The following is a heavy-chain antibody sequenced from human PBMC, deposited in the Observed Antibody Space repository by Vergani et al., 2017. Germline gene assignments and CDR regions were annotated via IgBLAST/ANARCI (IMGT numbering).Heavy chain of an antibody. Sequence: QVQLVQSGAEVKKPGAAVKVSCKASGYYFTDNYLHWVRQAPGQGLEWMGRITPKDGGTQYAEKVKGRVTMTRDTSITTAYMELTSLTSDDTAVYYCVRGGTFDWLSTWGQGTLVTVSS. CDR1: GYYFTDNY. CDR2: ITPKDGGT. CDR3: VRGGTFDWLST. J-gene: IGHJ5*02. V-gene: IGHV1-2*02. D-gene: IGHD3-9*01.